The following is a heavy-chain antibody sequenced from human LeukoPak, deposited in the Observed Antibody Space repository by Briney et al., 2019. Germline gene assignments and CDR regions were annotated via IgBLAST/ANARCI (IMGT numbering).Heavy chain of an antibody. J-gene: IGHJ4*02. CDR1: GFTFSSYS. CDR3: ARDRSSSWSLDFDY. V-gene: IGHV3-21*01. Sequence: PGGSLRLSCAASGFTFSSYSMNWVRQAPGKGLEWVSSISSSSSYIYYADSVKGRFTISRDNAKNSLYLQMNSPRAEDTAVYYCARDRSSSWSLDFDYWGQGTLVTVSS. D-gene: IGHD6-13*01. CDR2: ISSSSSYI.